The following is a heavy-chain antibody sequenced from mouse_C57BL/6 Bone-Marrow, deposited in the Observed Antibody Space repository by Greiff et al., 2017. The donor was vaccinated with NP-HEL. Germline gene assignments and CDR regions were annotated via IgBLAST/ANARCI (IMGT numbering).Heavy chain of an antibody. J-gene: IGHJ4*01. CDR1: GFTFSSYG. D-gene: IGHD2-10*01. CDR2: ISSGGSYT. CDR3: ARRGLLLYYYAMDY. V-gene: IGHV5-6*01. Sequence: EVQLVESGGDLVKPGGSLKLSCAASGFTFSSYGMSWVRPTPDKRLEWVATISSGGSYTYYPDSVKGRFTISRDNAKNTLYLQMSSLKSEDTAMYYCARRGLLLYYYAMDYWGQGTSVTVSS.